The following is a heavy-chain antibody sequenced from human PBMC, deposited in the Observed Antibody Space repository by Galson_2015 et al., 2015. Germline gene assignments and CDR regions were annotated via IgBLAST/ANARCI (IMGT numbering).Heavy chain of an antibody. CDR1: GYSFTSYW. CDR2: IYPGDSDT. J-gene: IGHJ1*01. D-gene: IGHD1-26*01. Sequence: QSGAEVKKPGESLKISCKGSGYSFTSYWIGWVRQMPGKGLEGMVSIYPGDSDTRYSPSFQGQVTIADDKSISTAYLQWSSLKASDTAMYYCARRGGEWELGEYFQHWGQGTLVTVSS. CDR3: ARRGGEWELGEYFQH. V-gene: IGHV5-51*03.